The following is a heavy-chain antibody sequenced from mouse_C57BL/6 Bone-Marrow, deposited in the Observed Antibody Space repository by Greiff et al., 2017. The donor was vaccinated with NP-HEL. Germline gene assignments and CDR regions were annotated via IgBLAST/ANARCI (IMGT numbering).Heavy chain of an antibody. CDR3: ASLPYGSSLYYAMDY. V-gene: IGHV1-82*01. CDR1: GYAFSSSW. J-gene: IGHJ4*01. Sequence: QVQLQQSGPELVKPGASVKISCKASGYAFSSSWMNWVKQRPGKGLEWIGRIYPGDGDTNYNGKFKGKATLTADKSSSTAYMQLSSLTSEDSAVYFCASLPYGSSLYYAMDYWGQGTSVTVSS. CDR2: IYPGDGDT. D-gene: IGHD1-1*01.